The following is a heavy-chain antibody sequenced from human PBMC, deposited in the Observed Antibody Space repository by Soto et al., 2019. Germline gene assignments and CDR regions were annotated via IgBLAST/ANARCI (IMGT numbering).Heavy chain of an antibody. D-gene: IGHD3-22*01. J-gene: IGHJ6*01. CDR3: ARDRDYNDSSGYPGY. CDR2: IWYDGSNK. CDR1: GFTFSSYG. V-gene: IGHV3-33*01. Sequence: PGGSLRLSCAASGFTFSSYGMHWVRQAPGKGLEWVAVIWYDGSNKYYADSVKGRFTISRDNSKNTLYLQMNSLRAEDTAVYYCARDRDYNDSSGYPGYWGKGTMVTVSS.